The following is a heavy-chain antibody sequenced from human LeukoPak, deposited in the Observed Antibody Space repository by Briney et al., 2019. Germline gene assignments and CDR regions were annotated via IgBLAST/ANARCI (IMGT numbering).Heavy chain of an antibody. J-gene: IGHJ4*02. D-gene: IGHD2-15*01. Sequence: PGGSLRLSCAASGFTFSSFGMHWVRQAPGKGLEWVANTNQNGNEKDYLDSVKGRITISRDNAKNSLYLQMNSLRAEDTAVYYCAREGYCNEIACAYFDLWGQGTLVTVSS. CDR1: GFTFSSFG. V-gene: IGHV3-7*01. CDR3: AREGYCNEIACAYFDL. CDR2: TNQNGNEK.